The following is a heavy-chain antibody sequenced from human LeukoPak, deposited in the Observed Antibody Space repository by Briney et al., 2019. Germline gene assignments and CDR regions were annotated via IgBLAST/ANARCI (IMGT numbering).Heavy chain of an antibody. CDR3: AKDIAARRYFDY. D-gene: IGHD6-6*01. Sequence: GGSLRLSCAASGFTVSTNYMNWVRQAPGKGLEWVSVVYYGGSTYYADSVKGRFTISRDSSKNTLYLHSLRAEDTAVYYCAKDIAARRYFDYWGQGTLVTVSS. J-gene: IGHJ4*02. V-gene: IGHV3-53*01. CDR1: GFTVSTNY. CDR2: VYYGGST.